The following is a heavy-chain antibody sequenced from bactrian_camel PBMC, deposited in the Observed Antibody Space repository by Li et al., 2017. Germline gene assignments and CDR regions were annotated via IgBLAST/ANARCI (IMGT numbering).Heavy chain of an antibody. V-gene: IGHV3S40*01. Sequence: QLVESGGGLVQPGGSLTLSCVASGFSFSSYDMVWVRQAPGGEREGVSTIETSGGYAYYADSVKGRFTISWDNAKKTVHLQMNNLNTEDTAKYYCAADPTGWVCSTLNSAQFVYWGRGTQVTVS. J-gene: IGHJ6*01. CDR2: IETSGGYA. D-gene: IGHD5*01. CDR1: GFSFSSYD. CDR3: AADPTGWVCSTLNSAQFVY.